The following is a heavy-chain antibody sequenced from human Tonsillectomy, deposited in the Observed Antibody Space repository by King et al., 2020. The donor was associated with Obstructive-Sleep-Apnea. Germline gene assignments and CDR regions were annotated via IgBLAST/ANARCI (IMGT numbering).Heavy chain of an antibody. CDR3: ARVYYYGSGSLDAFDI. D-gene: IGHD3-10*01. V-gene: IGHV4-31*03. J-gene: IGHJ3*02. Sequence: QLQESGPGLVKASQTLSLTCTVSGGSISSGGYYWSWIRQHPGKGLEWIGYIYYSGSTYYNPSLKSRVTTSVDTSKNQFSLNLTSVTAADTAVYYCARVYYYGSGSLDAFDIWGQGTMVTVSS. CDR2: IYYSGST. CDR1: GGSISSGGYY.